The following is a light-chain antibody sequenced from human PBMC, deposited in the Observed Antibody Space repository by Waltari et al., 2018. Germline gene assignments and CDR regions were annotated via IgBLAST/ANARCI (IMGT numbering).Light chain of an antibody. CDR2: GKD. CDR1: SLRTSY. V-gene: IGLV3-19*01. Sequence: SSELTQDPAVSVALGQTVRFTCQGDSLRTSYASWYQVKPGQAPVLVIYGKDKRPAGIPDRIFGYSSGTTSSLTITGAQAEDEADYYCSSRNGRANQVVFAGGTKVTVL. J-gene: IGLJ3*02. CDR3: SSRNGRANQVV.